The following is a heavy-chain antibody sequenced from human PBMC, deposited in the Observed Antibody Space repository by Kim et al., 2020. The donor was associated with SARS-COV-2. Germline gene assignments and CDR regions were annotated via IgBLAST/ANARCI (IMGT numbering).Heavy chain of an antibody. Sequence: SVKVSCKASGGTFSSYAISWVRQAPGQGLEWMGGIIPIFGTANYAQKFQGRVTITADESTSTAYMELSSLRSEDTAVYYCARGPRYCSSTSCYPDDYWGQGTLVTVSS. CDR1: GGTFSSYA. D-gene: IGHD2-2*01. J-gene: IGHJ4*02. CDR3: ARGPRYCSSTSCYPDDY. V-gene: IGHV1-69*13. CDR2: IIPIFGTA.